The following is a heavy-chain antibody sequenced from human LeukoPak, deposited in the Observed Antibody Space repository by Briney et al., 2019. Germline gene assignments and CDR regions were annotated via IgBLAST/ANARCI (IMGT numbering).Heavy chain of an antibody. CDR1: GFTFRSYE. CDR2: ISSSGSTT. Sequence: GGSLRLSXAASGFTFRSYEMNWVRQAPGKGLEWVSYISSSGSTTYYADSVKGRFTISRDNAKNSLNLQMNSLRAEDTAVYYCARHGDYWGQGTLVTVSS. CDR3: ARHGDY. V-gene: IGHV3-48*03. J-gene: IGHJ4*02.